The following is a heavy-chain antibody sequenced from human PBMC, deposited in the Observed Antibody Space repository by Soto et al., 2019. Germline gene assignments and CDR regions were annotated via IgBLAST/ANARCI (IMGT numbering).Heavy chain of an antibody. J-gene: IGHJ3*02. V-gene: IGHV3-21*01. CDR2: ISSSSSYI. CDR3: ARDGNVLYYGDHSSAAFDI. CDR1: GFTFSSYS. D-gene: IGHD4-17*01. Sequence: EVQLVESGGGLVKPGGSLRLSCAASGFTFSSYSMNWVRQAPGKGLEWVSSISSSSSYIYYADSVKGRFTISRDDAKNSLYLKTNSPRADDTAVYYWARDGNVLYYGDHSSAAFDICGQGTMVTVSS.